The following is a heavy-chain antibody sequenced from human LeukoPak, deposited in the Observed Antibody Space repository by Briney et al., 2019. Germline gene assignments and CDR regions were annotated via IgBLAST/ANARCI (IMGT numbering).Heavy chain of an antibody. J-gene: IGHJ4*02. CDR3: AKDKSRLGEQKTLDY. CDR1: GFTFSSYA. D-gene: IGHD3-16*01. Sequence: GGSLRLSCAASGFTFSSYAMSWVRQAPGKGLEWVSAISGSGGSTYYADSVKGRFTISRDNSKNTPYLQMNSLRAEDTAVYYCAKDKSRLGEQKTLDYWGQGTLVTVSS. CDR2: ISGSGGST. V-gene: IGHV3-23*01.